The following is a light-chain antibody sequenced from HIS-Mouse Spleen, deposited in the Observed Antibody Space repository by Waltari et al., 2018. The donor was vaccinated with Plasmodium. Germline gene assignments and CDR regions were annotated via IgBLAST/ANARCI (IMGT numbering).Light chain of an antibody. V-gene: IGLV1-44*01. J-gene: IGLJ3*02. CDR1: SSNIGSNT. CDR2: SNN. Sequence: QSVLTQPPSASGTPGQRVTISCSGSSSNIGSNTVNWYQQLPGTAPNLLSYSNNQRPSGVPDRFAGSKSGTSASLAMSGLQSEDEADYYCAAWDDSLNGPVFGGGTKLTVL. CDR3: AAWDDSLNGPV.